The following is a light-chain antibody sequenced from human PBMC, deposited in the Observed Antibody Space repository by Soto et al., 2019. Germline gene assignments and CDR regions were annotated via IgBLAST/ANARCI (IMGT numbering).Light chain of an antibody. V-gene: IGLV2-14*03. CDR2: DVS. CDR1: SSDVGGYNS. CDR3: SSYTSSGIYVV. Sequence: QSALTQPASVSGSHGQSITISCTGNSSDVGGYNSVAWYQHHPGKAPKLMNYDVSSRPSWVSNRFSGSKSCNTATLSVSGLQDEDEAHYYCSSYTSSGIYVVFGGGTKLTVL. J-gene: IGLJ2*01.